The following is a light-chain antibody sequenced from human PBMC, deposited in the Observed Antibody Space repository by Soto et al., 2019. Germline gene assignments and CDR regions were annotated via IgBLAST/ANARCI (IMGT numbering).Light chain of an antibody. CDR1: SSNIGAGYD. CDR2: GDT. CDR3: QSYDNSLSGPV. Sequence: QSVLTQPPSVSGAPGQRVTISCTGSSSNIGAGYDAHWYQQLPGKVPKLLIYGDTNRPSGVPDRFSGSKSGTSASLAITGRQPEDEADYYCQSYDNSLSGPVFGPGTKVTVL. V-gene: IGLV1-40*01. J-gene: IGLJ1*01.